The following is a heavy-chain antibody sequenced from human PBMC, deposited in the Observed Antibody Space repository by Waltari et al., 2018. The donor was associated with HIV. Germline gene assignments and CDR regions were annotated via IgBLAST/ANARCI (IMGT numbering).Heavy chain of an antibody. CDR3: AKDRGRWLQLLYFDY. V-gene: IGHV3-9*01. J-gene: IGHJ4*02. D-gene: IGHD5-12*01. CDR1: GFTFDDYA. Sequence: EVQLVESGGGLVQPGRSLRLSCAASGFTFDDYAMHWVRQAPGKGLEWVSGISWNSGNIGYADSVKGRFTISRENAKDSLYLQMNSLRPEDTALYYFAKDRGRWLQLLYFDYWGQGTLVTVSS. CDR2: ISWNSGNI.